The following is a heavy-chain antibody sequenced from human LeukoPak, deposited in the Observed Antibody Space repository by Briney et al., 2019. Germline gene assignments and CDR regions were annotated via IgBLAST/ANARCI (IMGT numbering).Heavy chain of an antibody. CDR1: GGSISSGSYY. CDR2: IYTSGST. D-gene: IGHD5-18*01. V-gene: IGHV4-61*02. CDR3: ARAVGYSYGKYYYMDV. Sequence: SQTLSLTCTVSGGSISSGSYYWSWIRQPAGKGLEWIGRIYTSGSTNYNPSLKSRVTISVDTSKNQFSLKLSSVTAADTAVYYCARAVGYSYGKYYYMDVWGKGTTDTVSS. J-gene: IGHJ6*03.